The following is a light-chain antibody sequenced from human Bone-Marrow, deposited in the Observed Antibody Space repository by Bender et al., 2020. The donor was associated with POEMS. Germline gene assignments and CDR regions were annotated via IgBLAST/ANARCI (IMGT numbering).Light chain of an antibody. CDR2: ANN. V-gene: IGLV1-40*01. CDR3: QSNDNTLSGVV. Sequence: QSALTQPPSVSGAPGQSVAFSCTGSSSNIGAGYDVHWYQQFPGTAPKLLIYANNNRPSGVPDRFSGSKSGTSASLAITGLQPEDEAVYYCQSNDNTLSGVVFGGGTKLTVL. CDR1: SSNIGAGYD. J-gene: IGLJ3*02.